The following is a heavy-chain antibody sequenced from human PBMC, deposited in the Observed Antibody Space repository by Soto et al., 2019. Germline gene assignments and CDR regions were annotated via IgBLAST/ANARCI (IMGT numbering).Heavy chain of an antibody. CDR1: GFTFSSYS. D-gene: IGHD3-10*02. Sequence: GGSLRLSCAASGFTFSSYSMNWVRQAPGKGLEWLAYITIRTGNVLYADSVRGRFTISADNAENSVILQMNSLRDEDSAVYFCVRDRDLYRDMFHADLWGQGTLVTVS. V-gene: IGHV3-48*02. J-gene: IGHJ4*01. CDR2: ITIRTGNV. CDR3: VRDRDLYRDMFHADL.